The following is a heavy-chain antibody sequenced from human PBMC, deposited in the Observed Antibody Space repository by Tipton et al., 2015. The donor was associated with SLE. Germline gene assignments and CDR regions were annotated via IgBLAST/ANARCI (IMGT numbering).Heavy chain of an antibody. V-gene: IGHV3-9*01. J-gene: IGHJ4*02. CDR1: GFTFDDYV. CDR3: AKDMYSSGTYFDY. D-gene: IGHD3-22*01. Sequence: SLRLSCAASGFTFDDYVMHWVRQAPGKGLEWVSGISWNSGSIGYADSVKGRFTISRDNAKNSLYLQMNSLRAEDTALYYCAKDMYSSGTYFDYWGQGTLVTVSS. CDR2: ISWNSGSI.